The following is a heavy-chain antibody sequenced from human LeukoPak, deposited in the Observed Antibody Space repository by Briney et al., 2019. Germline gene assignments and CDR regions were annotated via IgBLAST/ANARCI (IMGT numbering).Heavy chain of an antibody. V-gene: IGHV3-23*01. CDR2: ISDTGATT. J-gene: IGHJ6*03. Sequence: PGGSLRLSCAGSGFTFSSYAMSWVRQAPGKGLEWVSAISDTGATTYDADSVKGRFTISRDNSKNTVYLQMGSLRAEDTAVYYCAKNRGGSYKYYMDVWGNGTTVTVSS. CDR1: GFTFSSYA. CDR3: AKNRGGSYKYYMDV.